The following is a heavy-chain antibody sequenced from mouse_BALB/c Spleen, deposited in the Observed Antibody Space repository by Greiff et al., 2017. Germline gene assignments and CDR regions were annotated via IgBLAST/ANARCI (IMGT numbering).Heavy chain of an antibody. CDR2: IRSKSNNYAT. J-gene: IGHJ2*01. V-gene: IGHV10S3*01. CDR3: VREAPYYYGSTFDY. Sequence: EVQLVETGGGLVQPKGSLKLSCAASGFTFNTNAMNWVRQAPGKGLEWVARIRSKSNNYATYYADSVKDRFTISRDDSQSMLYLQMNNLKTEDTAMYYCVREAPYYYGSTFDYWGQGTTLTVSS. D-gene: IGHD1-1*01. CDR1: GFTFNTNA.